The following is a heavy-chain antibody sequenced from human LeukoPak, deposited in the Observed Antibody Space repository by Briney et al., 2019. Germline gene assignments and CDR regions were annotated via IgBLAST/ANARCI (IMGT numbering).Heavy chain of an antibody. CDR2: IIPIFGTA. CDR3: ARGGIMVRGIIDTFDI. D-gene: IGHD3-10*01. CDR1: GGTFSSYA. J-gene: IGHJ3*02. Sequence: GASVKVSCKASGGTFSSYAISWVRQAPGQGLEWMGGIIPIFGTANYAQEFQGRVTITADKSTSTAYMELSSLRSEDTAVYYCARGGIMVRGIIDTFDIWGQGTMVTVSS. V-gene: IGHV1-69*06.